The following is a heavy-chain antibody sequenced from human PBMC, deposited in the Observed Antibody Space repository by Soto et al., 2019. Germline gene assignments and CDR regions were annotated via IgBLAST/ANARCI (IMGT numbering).Heavy chain of an antibody. J-gene: IGHJ4*02. V-gene: IGHV3-33*06. D-gene: IGHD6-19*01. CDR2: IWYDGSNK. CDR1: GFTFSSYG. CDR3: AKDQDGGWTDY. Sequence: GGSLRLSCAASGFTFSSYGMHWVRQAPGKGLEWVAVIWYDGSNKYYADSVKGRFTISRDNSKNTLYLQMNSLRAEDTAVYYCAKDQDGGWTDYWGQGTLVTVSS.